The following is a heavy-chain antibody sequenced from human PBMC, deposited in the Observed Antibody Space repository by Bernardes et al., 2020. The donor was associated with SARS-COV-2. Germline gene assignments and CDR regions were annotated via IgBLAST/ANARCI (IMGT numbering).Heavy chain of an antibody. Sequence: GGSLRLSCAASGFSVRNNYLTWVRQAPGKGLECVSMMYEDGTTDYAESVKGRFTMSSDSSKNILYLQMNSLRAEDTAIYYCATLQFVEWLNYYMDVWGKGTTVTVSS. D-gene: IGHD3-3*01. J-gene: IGHJ6*03. CDR3: ATLQFVEWLNYYMDV. CDR2: MYEDGTT. CDR1: GFSVRNNY. V-gene: IGHV3-66*02.